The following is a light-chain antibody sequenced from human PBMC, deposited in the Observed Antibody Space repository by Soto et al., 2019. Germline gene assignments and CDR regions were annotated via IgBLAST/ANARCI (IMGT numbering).Light chain of an antibody. J-gene: IGKJ1*01. CDR1: QSLLYNNTYNY. Sequence: EIVMTQSPLTLPVTPGEPASISCRSSQSLLYNNTYNYLDWYVQKPGQSPQLLIYGASNRATGIPDRFSGSGSGTDFTLTISRLEPEDFAVYYCQQYGSSGTFGQGTKVDI. V-gene: IGKV2-28*01. CDR2: GAS. CDR3: QQYGSSGT.